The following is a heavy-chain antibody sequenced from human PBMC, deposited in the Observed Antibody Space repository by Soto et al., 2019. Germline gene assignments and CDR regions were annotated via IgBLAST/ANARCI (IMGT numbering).Heavy chain of an antibody. CDR1: GFTFSNCW. CDR3: AVATKADYYYGMEV. CDR2: IKEDGSER. J-gene: IGHJ6*02. Sequence: EVQLVESGGGLVQPGGSLRVSCAASGFTFSNCWMTWVGQAPGKGLEWGANIKEDGSERYYVDSVKGRFTISRDNAKKSLYLQMNSLRAEDTAVYYCAVATKADYYYGMEVWGQGTTVTVSS. D-gene: IGHD5-12*01. V-gene: IGHV3-7*03.